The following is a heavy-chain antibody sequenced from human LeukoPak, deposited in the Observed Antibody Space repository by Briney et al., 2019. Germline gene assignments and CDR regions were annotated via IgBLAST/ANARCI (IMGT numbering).Heavy chain of an antibody. CDR3: ARVGDTAMVRGGFGY. V-gene: IGHV1-2*06. CDR2: INPNSCGT. D-gene: IGHD5-18*01. CDR1: GYTFTGYY. Sequence: ASVKVSCKASGYTFTGYYMHWVRQAPGQGLEWMGRINPNSCGTNYAQKFQGRVTMTRDTPISTAYMELSRLRSDDTAVYYCARVGDTAMVRGGFGYWGQGTLVTVSS. J-gene: IGHJ4*02.